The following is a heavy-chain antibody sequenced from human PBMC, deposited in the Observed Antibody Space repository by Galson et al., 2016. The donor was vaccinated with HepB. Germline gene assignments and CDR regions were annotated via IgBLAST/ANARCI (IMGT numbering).Heavy chain of an antibody. D-gene: IGHD4-17*01. V-gene: IGHV1-69*10. J-gene: IGHJ4*02. CDR3: ARYGDYYFDY. CDR1: GGTFSSYD. Sequence: SVKVSCKASGGTFSSYDITWVRQAPGQGLEWMGGIIPILGTAKYAQKFQGRVTITADKSTSTAYMELSSLRSEDTAVYYCARYGDYYFDYWGQGTLVTVSS. CDR2: IIPILGTA.